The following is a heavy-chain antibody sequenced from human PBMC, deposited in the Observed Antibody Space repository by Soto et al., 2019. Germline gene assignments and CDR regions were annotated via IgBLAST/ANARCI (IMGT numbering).Heavy chain of an antibody. CDR2: TYYRSKWYN. CDR3: ARVRHSSSYYYYYGMDV. J-gene: IGHJ6*02. V-gene: IGHV6-1*01. Sequence: SQTLSLTCAISGGSVSSNSAAWNWIRQSPSRGLEWLGRTYYRSKWYNDYAVSVKSRITINPDTSKSQFSLQLNSVTPEDTAVYYCARVRHSSSYYYYYGMDVWGQGTTVTVSS. CDR1: GGSVSSNSAA. D-gene: IGHD6-6*01.